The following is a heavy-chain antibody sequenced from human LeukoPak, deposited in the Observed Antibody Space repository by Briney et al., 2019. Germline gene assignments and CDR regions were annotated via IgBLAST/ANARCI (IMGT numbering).Heavy chain of an antibody. CDR3: ARHRVGTNPFDY. CDR2: IYYSGNA. CDR1: SGSISSTSYY. J-gene: IGHJ4*02. D-gene: IGHD1-26*01. V-gene: IGHV4-39*01. Sequence: SETLSLTCTVSSGSISSTSYYCGWIRQPPGKGLEWIGSIYYSGNAYYNPSLKSRVTISVDTSKNQFSLKVNFVTAADTAVYYCARHRVGTNPFDYWGQGTLVTVSS.